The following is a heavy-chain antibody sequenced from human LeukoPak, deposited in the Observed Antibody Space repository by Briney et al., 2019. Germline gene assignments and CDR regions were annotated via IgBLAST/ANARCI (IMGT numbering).Heavy chain of an antibody. V-gene: IGHV4-39*07. J-gene: IGHJ4*02. Sequence: SETLSLTCTVSGGSISSSSYYWGWIRQPPGKGLEWIGSIYYSGSTYYNPSLKSRVTISVDTSKNQFSLKLSSVTAADTAVYYCARDRIQVVDYWGQGTLVTVSS. CDR2: IYYSGST. CDR3: ARDRIQVVDY. D-gene: IGHD1-26*01. CDR1: GGSISSSSYY.